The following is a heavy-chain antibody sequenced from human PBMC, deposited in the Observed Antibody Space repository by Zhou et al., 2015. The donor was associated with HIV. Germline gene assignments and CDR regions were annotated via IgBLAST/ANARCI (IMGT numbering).Heavy chain of an antibody. CDR2: ITPMFDIK. V-gene: IGHV1-69*17. CDR1: GGTFSGSD. CDR3: ARSSVNHDNAFDI. Sequence: QVQPLQSGTEVKKPGSSVKVSCKASGGTFSGSDISWVRQAPGQGLEWMGGITPMFDIKNYAQKFRARLTITVDQYTNTAYMELSSLTSEDAAIYFCARSSVNHDNAFDIWGQGTKVIVSS. J-gene: IGHJ3*02. D-gene: IGHD3-22*01.